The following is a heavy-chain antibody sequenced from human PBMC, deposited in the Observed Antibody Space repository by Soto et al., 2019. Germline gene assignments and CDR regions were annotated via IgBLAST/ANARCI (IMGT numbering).Heavy chain of an antibody. D-gene: IGHD6-19*01. CDR2: ISAYNGNT. J-gene: IGHJ3*02. V-gene: IGHV1-18*01. CDR3: ARERMVAVAGTRAFDI. CDR1: GYTFTSYG. Sequence: ASVKVSCKASGYTFTSYGISWVRQAPGQGLEWMGWISAYNGNTNYAQKLQGRVTMTTDTSTGTAYMELRSLRSDDTAVYYCARERMVAVAGTRAFDIWGQGTMVTVSS.